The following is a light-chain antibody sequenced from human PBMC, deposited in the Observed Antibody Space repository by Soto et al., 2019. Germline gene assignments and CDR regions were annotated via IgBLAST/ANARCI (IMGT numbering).Light chain of an antibody. CDR3: QQYNSWPIT. CDR2: RAS. CDR1: QSVSDN. Sequence: EVLMTQSPDTLYVSPGERVTLSCRASQSVSDNLAWYQQKPGQVPRLLVYRASTRTLGIPARFSGSESGTECTLTISSMQSEDFSVYYWQQYNSWPITFGQGTRLEIK. V-gene: IGKV3-15*01. J-gene: IGKJ5*01.